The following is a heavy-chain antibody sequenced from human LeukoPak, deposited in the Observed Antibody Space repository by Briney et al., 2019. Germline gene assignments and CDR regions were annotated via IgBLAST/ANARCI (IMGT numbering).Heavy chain of an antibody. D-gene: IGHD2-8*01. CDR2: IYYSGST. V-gene: IGHV4-59*01. Sequence: SETLSLTCTVSGGSMKDYYWSWIRQPPGKGLEWIGYIYYSGSTNYNPSLKIRVTVSVDPANNQFSLRLSSVTAADTAVYYCARDSWSNWFDPWGQGTLVTVSS. J-gene: IGHJ5*02. CDR3: ARDSWSNWFDP. CDR1: GGSMKDYY.